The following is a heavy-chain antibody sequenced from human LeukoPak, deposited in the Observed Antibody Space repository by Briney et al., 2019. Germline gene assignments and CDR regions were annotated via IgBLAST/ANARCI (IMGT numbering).Heavy chain of an antibody. CDR1: GGSISSGGYY. Sequence: PSQTLSLTCTVSGGSISSGGYYWSWIRQHPGKGLEWIGYIYYSGSTYYNPSLKSRVTISLDTSKNQFSLKLSSVTAADTAVYYCARYSSTFRGDAFDIWGQGTMVTVSS. D-gene: IGHD6-13*01. J-gene: IGHJ3*02. V-gene: IGHV4-30-4*08. CDR2: IYYSGST. CDR3: ARYSSTFRGDAFDI.